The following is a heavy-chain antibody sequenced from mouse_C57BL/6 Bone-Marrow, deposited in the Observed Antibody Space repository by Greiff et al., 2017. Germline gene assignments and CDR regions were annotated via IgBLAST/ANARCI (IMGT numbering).Heavy chain of an antibody. V-gene: IGHV1-76*01. Sequence: QVQLQQSGAELVRPGASVKLSCKASGYTFTDYYINWVKQRPGQGLEWIARIYPGSGNTYYNEKFKGKATLTAEKSSSTAYMQLSSLTSEDSAVYFGAREGGYYPHFEYWGQGTTLTVSS. CDR1: GYTFTDYY. D-gene: IGHD2-3*01. CDR3: AREGGYYPHFEY. J-gene: IGHJ2*01. CDR2: IYPGSGNT.